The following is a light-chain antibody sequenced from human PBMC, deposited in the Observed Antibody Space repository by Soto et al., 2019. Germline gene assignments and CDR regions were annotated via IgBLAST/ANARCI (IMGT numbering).Light chain of an antibody. Sequence: QSVLTQPASVSGSPGQSITISCTGSSSDVGSYKYVSWYQQHPDKAPKLMIYEVSNRPSGVSTRFSGSKSGNTASLTISALQAQDEATYYCISYTNSTNYVSGHGTKVTVL. V-gene: IGLV2-14*01. CDR3: ISYTNSTNYV. CDR1: SSDVGSYKY. J-gene: IGLJ1*01. CDR2: EVS.